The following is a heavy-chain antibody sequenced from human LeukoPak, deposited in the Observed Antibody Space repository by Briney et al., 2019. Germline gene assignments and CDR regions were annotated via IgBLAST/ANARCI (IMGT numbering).Heavy chain of an antibody. Sequence: PGGSLRLSCAASGFTFGDYSMNWVRQAPGKGLEWVPYIGANSAIYYADSVKGRFTISRDNAKNSLSLQMNSLRDDDTAVYYCAREGYYGAFDIWGQGTMVTVSS. CDR1: GFTFGDYS. CDR2: IGANSAI. J-gene: IGHJ3*02. V-gene: IGHV3-48*02. D-gene: IGHD3-10*01. CDR3: AREGYYGAFDI.